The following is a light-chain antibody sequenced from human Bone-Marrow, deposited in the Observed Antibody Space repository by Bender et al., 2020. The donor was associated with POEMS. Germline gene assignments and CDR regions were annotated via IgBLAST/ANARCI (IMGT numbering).Light chain of an antibody. CDR2: DDR. J-gene: IGLJ2*01. CDR1: NIGSES. Sequence: SYVLTQPPSVSVAPGQTARITCGGNNIGSESVHWYQQKPGQAPVLVVYDDRVRPSGIPERFSGSTSGSTVTLTIRGARVEDEADYYCYSGTDDSRVFGGGTKLTVL. V-gene: IGLV3-21*02. CDR3: YSGTDDSRV.